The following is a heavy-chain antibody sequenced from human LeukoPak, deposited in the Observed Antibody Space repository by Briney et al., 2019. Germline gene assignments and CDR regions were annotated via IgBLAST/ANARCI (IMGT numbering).Heavy chain of an antibody. Sequence: PGGSLRLSCAASGFTFSSYWMHWVRQAPGKGLVWVSRINSDGSSTSYADSVKGRFTISRDNAKNTLCLQMNSLRAEDTAVYYCARGKMRYCSSTSCLKEPDYWGQGTLVTVSS. CDR2: INSDGSST. J-gene: IGHJ4*02. CDR1: GFTFSSYW. D-gene: IGHD2-2*01. CDR3: ARGKMRYCSSTSCLKEPDY. V-gene: IGHV3-74*01.